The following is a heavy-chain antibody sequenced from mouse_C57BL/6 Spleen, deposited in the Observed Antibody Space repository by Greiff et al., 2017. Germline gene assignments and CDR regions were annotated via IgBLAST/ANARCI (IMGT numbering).Heavy chain of an antibody. D-gene: IGHD1-1*01. CDR3: TRPDYYGSSYVWYFDV. CDR2: IRNKANNHAT. CDR1: GFTFSDAW. J-gene: IGHJ1*03. Sequence: EVKLVESGGGLVQPGGSMKLSCAASGFTFSDAWMDWVRQSPEKGLEWVAEIRNKANNHATYYAESVKGRFTISRDDSKSSVYLQMNSLRAEDTGIYYCTRPDYYGSSYVWYFDVWGTGTTVTVSS. V-gene: IGHV6-6*01.